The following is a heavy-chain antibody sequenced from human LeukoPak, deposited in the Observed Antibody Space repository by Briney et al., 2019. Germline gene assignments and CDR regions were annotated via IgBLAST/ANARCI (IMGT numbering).Heavy chain of an antibody. J-gene: IGHJ5*02. V-gene: IGHV1-8*01. CDR2: MNPNSGNT. D-gene: IGHD2-15*01. CDR1: GYTFTSYD. CDR3: ARDSISREGWFDP. Sequence: GASVKVSCKASGYTFTSYDINWVRQATGQGLEWMGWMNPNSGNTGYAQKFQGRVTMTRNTSISTAYMELSSLRSEDTAVYYCARDSISREGWFDPWGQGTLVTVSS.